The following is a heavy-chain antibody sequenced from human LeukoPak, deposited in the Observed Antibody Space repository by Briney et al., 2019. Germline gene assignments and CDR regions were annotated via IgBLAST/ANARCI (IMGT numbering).Heavy chain of an antibody. CDR1: GGSISGYY. CDR2: IYYSGST. V-gene: IGHV4-59*01. CDR3: ARSDSSGYHPEYYFDY. J-gene: IGHJ4*02. D-gene: IGHD3-22*01. Sequence: SETLSLTCTVSGGSISGYYWSWIRQPPGKGLEWIGYIYYSGSTNYNPSLKSRVTISVDTSKNQFSLKLSSVTAADTAVYYCARSDSSGYHPEYYFDYWGQGTLVTVSS.